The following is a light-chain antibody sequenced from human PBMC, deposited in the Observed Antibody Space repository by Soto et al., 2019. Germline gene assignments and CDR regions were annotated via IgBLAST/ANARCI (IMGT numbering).Light chain of an antibody. CDR2: GAS. V-gene: IGKV3-15*01. J-gene: IGKJ4*01. Sequence: EIVMTQSPATLSVSPGERVTLSCRASQSVSGNLAWYQQKPGQAPRLLIYGASTRATNTPGRFSGSGSGTDFTLTISGLQSEDFAAYYCQQYNNWPLTFGGGTKVEIK. CDR3: QQYNNWPLT. CDR1: QSVSGN.